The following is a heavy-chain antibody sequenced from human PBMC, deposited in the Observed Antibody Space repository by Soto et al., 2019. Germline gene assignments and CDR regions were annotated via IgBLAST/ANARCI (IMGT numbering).Heavy chain of an antibody. D-gene: IGHD3-3*01. CDR1: GFTFSSYW. V-gene: IGHV3-7*01. J-gene: IGHJ6*03. CDR3: VRVEYDFWSGSDYYYYMDV. Sequence: GGSLRLSCAASGFTFSSYWMSWVRQAPGKGLEWVANIRQDGNEKYYVDSVKGRFTISRDNAKNSLYLQLNSLRAEDTAVYYCVRVEYDFWSGSDYYYYMDVWGKGTTVTVSS. CDR2: IRQDGNEK.